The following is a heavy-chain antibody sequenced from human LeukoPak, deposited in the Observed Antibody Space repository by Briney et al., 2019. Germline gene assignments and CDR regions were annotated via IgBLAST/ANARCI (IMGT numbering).Heavy chain of an antibody. CDR3: ARDPGYSYGRRYDAFDI. Sequence: SETLSLTCAVYGGSFSGYYWSWIRQPLGKGLEWIGEINHSGSTNYNPSLKSRVTISVDTSKNQFSLKLSSVTAADTAVYYCARDPGYSYGRRYDAFDIWGQGTMVTVSS. J-gene: IGHJ3*02. D-gene: IGHD5-18*01. CDR1: GGSFSGYY. V-gene: IGHV4-34*01. CDR2: INHSGST.